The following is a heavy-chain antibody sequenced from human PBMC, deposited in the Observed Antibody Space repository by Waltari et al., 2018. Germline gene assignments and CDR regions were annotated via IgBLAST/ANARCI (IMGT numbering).Heavy chain of an antibody. Sequence: QVQLVESGGGVVQPGRSLRLSCAVSGFTFSSYGMHWVRQAPGKGLGWVAVVSYDGSNKYYADSVKGRFTISRDNSKNTLYLQMNSLRAEDTAVYYCARDSGITIFGVVDYWGQGTLVTVSS. V-gene: IGHV3-30*03. J-gene: IGHJ4*02. CDR1: GFTFSSYG. D-gene: IGHD3-3*01. CDR3: ARDSGITIFGVVDY. CDR2: VSYDGSNK.